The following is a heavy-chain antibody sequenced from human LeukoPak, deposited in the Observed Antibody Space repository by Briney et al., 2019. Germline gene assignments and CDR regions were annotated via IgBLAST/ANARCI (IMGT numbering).Heavy chain of an antibody. J-gene: IGHJ4*02. CDR3: AKERSGIVVVPAAPDY. CDR1: GFTFSSYG. V-gene: IGHV3-30*02. D-gene: IGHD2-2*01. Sequence: GGSLRLSCAASGFTFSSYGMHWVRQAPGKGLEWVAFIQYDGSNKYYADSVKGRFTISRDNSKNTLYLQMNSLRVEDTAVYYCAKERSGIVVVPAAPDYWGQGTLVTVSS. CDR2: IQYDGSNK.